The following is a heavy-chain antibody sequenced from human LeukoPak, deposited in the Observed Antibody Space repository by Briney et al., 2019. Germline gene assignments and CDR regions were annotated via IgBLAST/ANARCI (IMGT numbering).Heavy chain of an antibody. D-gene: IGHD4-17*01. CDR1: GYTFTDYY. V-gene: IGHV1-69-2*01. J-gene: IGHJ4*02. CDR2: VDPEDGET. CDR3: ARLLPLDDYGDTDDY. Sequence: ASVKISCKVSGYTFTDYYMHWVQQAPGKGLEWMGLVDPEDGETIYAEKFQGRVTITADTSTDTAYMELSSLRSEGTAVYYCARLLPLDDYGDTDDYWGQGTLVTVSS.